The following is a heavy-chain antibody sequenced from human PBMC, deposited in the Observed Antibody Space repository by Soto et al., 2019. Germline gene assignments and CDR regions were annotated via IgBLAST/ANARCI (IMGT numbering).Heavy chain of an antibody. CDR2: IIPIFGTA. V-gene: IGHV1-69*01. Sequence: QVQLVQSGAEVKKPGSSVKVSCKASGGTFSSYAISWVRQAPGQGLEWMGGIIPIFGTANYAQKFQGRVTITADESTSKAYMELSSLRSEDTAVYYCARVVAAAGPRGGYFDYWGQGTLVTVSS. J-gene: IGHJ4*02. D-gene: IGHD6-13*01. CDR1: GGTFSSYA. CDR3: ARVVAAAGPRGGYFDY.